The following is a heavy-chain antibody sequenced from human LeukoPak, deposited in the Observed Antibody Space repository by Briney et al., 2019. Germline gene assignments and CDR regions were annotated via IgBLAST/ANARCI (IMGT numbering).Heavy chain of an antibody. Sequence: SETLSLTCTVSGGSISSYYWSWIRQPPGKGLEWIAYIYYSGSTNYNPSLKSRVTISVDTSKNQFSLKLSSVTAADTAVYYCARRRGYSYGLDYWGQGTLVTVSS. D-gene: IGHD5-18*01. CDR2: IYYSGST. V-gene: IGHV4-59*12. J-gene: IGHJ4*02. CDR1: GGSISSYY. CDR3: ARRRGYSYGLDY.